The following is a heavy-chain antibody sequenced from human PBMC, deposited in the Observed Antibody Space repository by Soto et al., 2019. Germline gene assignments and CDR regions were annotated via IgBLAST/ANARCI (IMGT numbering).Heavy chain of an antibody. CDR2: IIPISGTA. J-gene: IGHJ6*02. CDR3: ARSQGSSTSLEIYYYYYYGMDV. CDR1: GGTFSSYA. Sequence: QVQLVQSGAEVKKPGSSVKVSCKAYGGTFSSYAISWVRQAPGQGLEWMGGIIPISGTANYAQKFQGRVTITADESTITAYMELSSLRSEDTAVYYCARSQGSSTSLEIYYYYYYGMDVWGQGTTVTVSS. D-gene: IGHD2-2*01. V-gene: IGHV1-69*01.